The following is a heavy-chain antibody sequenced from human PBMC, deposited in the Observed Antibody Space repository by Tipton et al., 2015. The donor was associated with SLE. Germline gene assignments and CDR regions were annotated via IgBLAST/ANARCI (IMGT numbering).Heavy chain of an antibody. CDR2: INQDESEK. D-gene: IGHD5-18*01. CDR1: RFTINSYW. J-gene: IGHJ3*02. Sequence: SLRLSCAASRFTINSYWMSWVRQTPGKGLEWVATINQDESEKYYVDSVKGRFTISRDNAKNSLSLQMNSLRDEDTALYYCARAPMYGYSDAFDIWGQGTMVTVSS. CDR3: ARAPMYGYSDAFDI. V-gene: IGHV3-7*01.